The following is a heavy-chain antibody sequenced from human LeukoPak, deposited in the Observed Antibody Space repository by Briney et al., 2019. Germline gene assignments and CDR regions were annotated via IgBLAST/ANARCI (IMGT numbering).Heavy chain of an antibody. CDR1: GFTFDDYA. V-gene: IGHV3-9*03. CDR2: ISWNSGSI. CDR3: AKDRMRFGEFYYFDY. Sequence: GGSLRLSCAASGFTFDDYAMHWVRQAPGKGLEWVSGISWNSGSIGYADSVKGRFTISRDNAKNSLYLQMNSLRAEDMALYYCAKDRMRFGEFYYFDYWGQGTLVTVSS. J-gene: IGHJ4*02. D-gene: IGHD3-10*01.